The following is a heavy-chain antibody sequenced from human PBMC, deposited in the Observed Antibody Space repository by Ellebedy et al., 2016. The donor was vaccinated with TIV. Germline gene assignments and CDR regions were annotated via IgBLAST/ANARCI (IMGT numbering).Heavy chain of an antibody. CDR2: ISYDGSNK. CDR3: ARDMGRWLQFLAY. J-gene: IGHJ4*02. D-gene: IGHD5-24*01. V-gene: IGHV3-30*03. Sequence: GGSLRLSCAASGFTFSSYGMHWVRQAPGKGLEWVAVISYDGSNKYYADSVKGRFTISRDNSKNTLYLQMNSLRAEDTAVYYCARDMGRWLQFLAYWGQGTLVTVSS. CDR1: GFTFSSYG.